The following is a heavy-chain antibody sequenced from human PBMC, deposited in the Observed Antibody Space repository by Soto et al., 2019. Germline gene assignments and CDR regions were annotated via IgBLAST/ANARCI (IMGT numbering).Heavy chain of an antibody. Sequence: PGESLKISCKGSGYSLTSFWIGWVRQMPGKGLEWMGIIYPGDSDTRYSPSFQGQVTISADKSISTAYLQMNSLRAEDTAVYYCARERSIAARPPLRKTFDYWGQGTLVTVSS. D-gene: IGHD6-6*01. CDR1: GYSLTSFW. V-gene: IGHV5-51*01. J-gene: IGHJ4*02. CDR2: IYPGDSDT. CDR3: ARERSIAARPPLRKTFDY.